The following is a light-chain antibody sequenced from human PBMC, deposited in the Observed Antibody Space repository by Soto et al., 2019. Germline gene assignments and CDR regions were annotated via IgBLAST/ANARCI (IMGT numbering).Light chain of an antibody. CDR3: QQFNNWPTVT. Sequence: EIVMTQSPATLSVSPGERATLSCRASQSVSSNLAWYQQKPGQAPRLLIYRASTRATGTPARFSGSGSGTEFTLTISSLQSKDFAVYYCQQFNNWPTVTFGQGTRLEIK. CDR1: QSVSSN. V-gene: IGKV3-15*01. CDR2: RAS. J-gene: IGKJ5*01.